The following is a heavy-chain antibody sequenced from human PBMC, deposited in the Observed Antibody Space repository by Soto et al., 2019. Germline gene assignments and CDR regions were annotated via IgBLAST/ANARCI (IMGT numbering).Heavy chain of an antibody. J-gene: IGHJ6*02. V-gene: IGHV1-18*01. CDR3: ARTSYSLFYYYYGMDV. CDR2: ISAYNGNT. CDR1: GYTCTSYG. Sequence: QVQLVQSGAEVKKPGASVKVSCQASGYTCTSYGISWVRQAPGQGLEWMGWISAYNGNTNYAQKLQGRGTMTTDTSTSTAYMELRSLRSDDTAVYYCARTSYSLFYYYYGMDVWGQGTTVTVSS. D-gene: IGHD4-4*01.